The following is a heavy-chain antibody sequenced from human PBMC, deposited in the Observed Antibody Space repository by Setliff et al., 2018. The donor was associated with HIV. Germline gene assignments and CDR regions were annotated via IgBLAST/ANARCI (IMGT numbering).Heavy chain of an antibody. V-gene: IGHV3-30*02. J-gene: IGHJ4*02. CDR3: AKDKGQKYADY. CDR2: IRSDGSNK. CDR1: GFTLSTYG. D-gene: IGHD3-10*01. Sequence: PGGSLRLSCATSGFTLSTYGMHWVRQAPGKGLEWVASIRSDGSNKYYADSVTGRFTISRDDSKNTLYLQMNSLRAEDTAVYYCAKDKGQKYADYWGQGTVVTVSS.